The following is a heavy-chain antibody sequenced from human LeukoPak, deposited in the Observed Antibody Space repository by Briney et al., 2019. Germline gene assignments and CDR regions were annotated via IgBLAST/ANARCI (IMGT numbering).Heavy chain of an antibody. CDR3: ARDANTDWFDP. CDR2: ISSSSSYI. Sequence: GGSLRLSCAASGFTFSSYSMNWVRQAPGKGLEWVSSISSSSSYIYYADSVKGRFTISRDNAKNSLCLQMNSLRAEDTAVYYCARDANTDWFDPWGQGTLVTVSS. D-gene: IGHD4-17*01. V-gene: IGHV3-21*01. CDR1: GFTFSSYS. J-gene: IGHJ5*02.